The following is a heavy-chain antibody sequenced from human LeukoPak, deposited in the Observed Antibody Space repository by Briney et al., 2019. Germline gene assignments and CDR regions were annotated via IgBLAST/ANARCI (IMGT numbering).Heavy chain of an antibody. CDR1: GYTFSGYY. Sequence: ASVKVSYKASGYTFSGYYIHWVRQAPGQGLEWMGWINTNSGGTKYGQRFQGRVTMTRDTSISTAYMEVSRLRSDDTAVYFCASSRFLEWLYLLDYWGQGTLVTVSS. V-gene: IGHV1-2*02. CDR2: INTNSGGT. D-gene: IGHD3-3*01. CDR3: ASSRFLEWLYLLDY. J-gene: IGHJ4*02.